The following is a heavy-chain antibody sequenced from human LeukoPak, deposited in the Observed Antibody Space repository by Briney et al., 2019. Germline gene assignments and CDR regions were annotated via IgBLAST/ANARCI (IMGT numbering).Heavy chain of an antibody. J-gene: IGHJ4*02. CDR2: INPNSGGT. V-gene: IGHV1-2*02. CDR3: ARGRDSSGYYYHFDY. Sequence: RASVKVSCKACGYTFTGYYMHWVRQAPGQGLEWMGWINPNSGGTNYAQKFQGRVTMTRDTSISTAYMELSRLRSDDTAVYYCARGRDSSGYYYHFDYWGQGTLVTVSS. D-gene: IGHD3-22*01. CDR1: GYTFTGYY.